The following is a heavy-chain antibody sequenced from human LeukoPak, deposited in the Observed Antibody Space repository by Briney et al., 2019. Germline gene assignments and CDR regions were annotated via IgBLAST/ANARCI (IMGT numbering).Heavy chain of an antibody. Sequence: GASVKVSCKASGYTFTSYYMHWVRQAPGQGLEWMGIINPSGGSTSYAQKFQGRVTMTRDTSTSTVYMELSSLRSEDAAVYYCARAVAVAGNLYYYGMDVRGQGTTVTVSS. CDR1: GYTFTSYY. V-gene: IGHV1-46*01. J-gene: IGHJ6*02. D-gene: IGHD6-19*01. CDR3: ARAVAVAGNLYYYGMDV. CDR2: INPSGGST.